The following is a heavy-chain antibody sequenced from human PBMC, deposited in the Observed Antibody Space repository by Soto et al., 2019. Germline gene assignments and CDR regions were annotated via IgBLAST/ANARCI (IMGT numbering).Heavy chain of an antibody. J-gene: IGHJ4*02. CDR3: ARGDYDSSGYFDY. Sequence: PGGSLRLSCAASGFTFTSYGMHWVRQAPGKGLEWVAVTSYDGSIKYYADSVKGRFTISRDNSKNTLYLQMNSLRAEDTAVYYCARGDYDSSGYFDYWGQGTLVTVSS. D-gene: IGHD3-22*01. V-gene: IGHV3-30*03. CDR2: TSYDGSIK. CDR1: GFTFTSYG.